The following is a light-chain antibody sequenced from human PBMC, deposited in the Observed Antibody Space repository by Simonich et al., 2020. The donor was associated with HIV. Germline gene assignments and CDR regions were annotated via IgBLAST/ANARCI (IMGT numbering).Light chain of an antibody. J-gene: IGKJ3*01. CDR3: QQYYSDPPT. CDR2: DVS. Sequence: EIVLTQSPATLSLSPGEKATLSCRASQSVSSHLAWYQQKPGQAPRLLIHDVSNRATGIPARFSGSGSGTYFTLTISSLESEDFATYYCQQYYSDPPTFGPGTKVDIK. CDR1: QSVSSH. V-gene: IGKV3-11*01.